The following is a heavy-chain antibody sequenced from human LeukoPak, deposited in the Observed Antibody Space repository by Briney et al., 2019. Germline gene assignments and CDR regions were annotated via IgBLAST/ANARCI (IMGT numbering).Heavy chain of an antibody. V-gene: IGHV3-7*01. CDR2: IKEDGSET. CDR1: GFTFKKYW. D-gene: IGHD3-10*01. Sequence: GGFLRLSCAASGFTFKKYWMNWVRQVPGKGLECLANIKEDGSETYYADSVKGRFTISRDNAKNSLYLQMNSLRAEDTAVYYCARVKWFGELWGDFDYWGQGTLVTVSS. J-gene: IGHJ4*02. CDR3: ARVKWFGELWGDFDY.